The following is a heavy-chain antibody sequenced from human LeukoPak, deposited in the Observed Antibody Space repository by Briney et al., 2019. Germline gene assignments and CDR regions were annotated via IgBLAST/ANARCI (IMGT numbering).Heavy chain of an antibody. CDR3: ARGNDFWSGYAYYFDY. D-gene: IGHD3-3*01. CDR2: ISGSGGST. Sequence: HPGGSLRLSCAASGFTFSSYAMSWVRQAPGKGLEWVSAISGSGGSTYYADSVKGRFTISRDNAKNSLYLQMNSLRAEDTAVYYCARGNDFWSGYAYYFDYWGQGTLVTVSS. CDR1: GFTFSSYA. V-gene: IGHV3-23*01. J-gene: IGHJ4*02.